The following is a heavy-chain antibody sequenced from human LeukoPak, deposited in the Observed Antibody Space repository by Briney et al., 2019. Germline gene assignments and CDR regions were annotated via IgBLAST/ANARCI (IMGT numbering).Heavy chain of an antibody. Sequence: ASVKVSCKASGYTFTSYGISWVRQAPGQGLEWMGWISAYNGDTNYAQKLQGRVTMTTDTSTSTAYMELRSLRSDDTAVYYCARLDAQTKAFDIWGQGTMVTVSS. D-gene: IGHD1-1*01. J-gene: IGHJ3*02. CDR3: ARLDAQTKAFDI. CDR2: ISAYNGDT. V-gene: IGHV1-18*01. CDR1: GYTFTSYG.